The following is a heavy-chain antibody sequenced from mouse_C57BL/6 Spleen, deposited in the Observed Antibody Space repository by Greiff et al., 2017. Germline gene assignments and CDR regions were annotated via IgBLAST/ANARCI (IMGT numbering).Heavy chain of an antibody. CDR2: IDPETGGT. V-gene: IGHV1-15*01. CDR1: GYTFTDYE. CDR3: TRALYGYSFAY. Sequence: QVQLQQSGAELVRPGASVTLSCKASGYTFTDYEMHWVKQTPVHGLEWIGAIDPETGGTAYNQKFKGKAILTADKSSSTAYMELRSLTSEDSAVYYCTRALYGYSFAYWGHGALVTVSA. D-gene: IGHD2-2*01. J-gene: IGHJ3*01.